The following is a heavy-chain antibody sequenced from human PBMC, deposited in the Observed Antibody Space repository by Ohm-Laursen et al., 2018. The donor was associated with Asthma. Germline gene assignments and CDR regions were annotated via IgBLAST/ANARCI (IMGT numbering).Heavy chain of an antibody. J-gene: IGHJ1*01. CDR3: ARIGPEWELPGREYSLHH. D-gene: IGHD1-26*01. Sequence: GSLRLSCSASGYTFSRYSINWVRQIPGKGLEWVASISTASSFIYYADSVRGRFTTSRDNARNSVYLQMNSLRAEDTALYYCARIGPEWELPGREYSLHHWGEGTLVTVSS. V-gene: IGHV3-21*01. CDR2: ISTASSFI. CDR1: GYTFSRYS.